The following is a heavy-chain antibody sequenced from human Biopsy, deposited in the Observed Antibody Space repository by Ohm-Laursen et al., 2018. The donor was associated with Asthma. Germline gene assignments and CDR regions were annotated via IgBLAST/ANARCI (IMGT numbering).Heavy chain of an antibody. CDR1: GLTFRNYG. Sequence: SLRLSCAATGLTFRNYGMHWVRQAPGKGLEWVGVISKDASTQGYADSVKGRFTMARDNSKNTLDLQMNSLREEDTAVYYCVRDGTDDAFDIWGQGTVVSVSS. D-gene: IGHD1-1*01. J-gene: IGHJ3*02. CDR2: ISKDASTQ. CDR3: VRDGTDDAFDI. V-gene: IGHV3-30*03.